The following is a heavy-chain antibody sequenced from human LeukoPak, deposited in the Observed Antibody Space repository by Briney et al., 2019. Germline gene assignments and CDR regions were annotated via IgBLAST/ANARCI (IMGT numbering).Heavy chain of an antibody. J-gene: IGHJ4*02. CDR3: AKTGPSGYCSSTSCYPVPFDY. CDR1: GFTFSSYA. CDR2: ISGSGGTT. Sequence: GGSLRLSCAASGFTFSSYAMSWVRQAPGKGLEWVSVISGSGGTTYYAGSVKGRFTISRDNSKNTLYLQMNSLRAEDAAVYYCAKTGPSGYCSSTSCYPVPFDYWGQGTLVTVSS. D-gene: IGHD2-2*01. V-gene: IGHV3-23*01.